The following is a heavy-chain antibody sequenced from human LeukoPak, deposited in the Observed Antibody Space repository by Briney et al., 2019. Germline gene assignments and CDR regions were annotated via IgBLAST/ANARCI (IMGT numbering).Heavy chain of an antibody. D-gene: IGHD5-12*01. CDR3: AREIRSASSRMATITGAFDI. Sequence: PSETLSLTCTVSGGSISSYYWSWIRQPPGKGLEWIGYIYYSGSTNYNPSLKSRVTISVDTSKNQFSLKLSSVTAADTAVYYCAREIRSASSRMATITGAFDIWGQGTMVTVSS. V-gene: IGHV4-59*01. CDR1: GGSISSYY. J-gene: IGHJ3*02. CDR2: IYYSGST.